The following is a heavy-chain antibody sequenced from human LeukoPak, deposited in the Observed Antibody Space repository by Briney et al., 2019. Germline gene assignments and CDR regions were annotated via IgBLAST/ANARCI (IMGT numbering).Heavy chain of an antibody. J-gene: IGHJ4*02. D-gene: IGHD1-26*01. CDR1: GFTFSSYG. Sequence: AGGSLRLSCAASGFTFSSYGMHWVRQAPGKGLEWVANIKQDGSEKHYVDSVKGRFTISRDNAKNSLYLQMNSLRVEDTAVYYCARDKVVGATHFDYWGQGTLVTVSS. CDR3: ARDKVVGATHFDY. V-gene: IGHV3-7*01. CDR2: IKQDGSEK.